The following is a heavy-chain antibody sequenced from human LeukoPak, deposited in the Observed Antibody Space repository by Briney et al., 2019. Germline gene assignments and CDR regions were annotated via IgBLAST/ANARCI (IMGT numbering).Heavy chain of an antibody. CDR1: GFTFSNYN. Sequence: GGSLRLSCAASGFTFSNYNMNWVRQPPGKGLQWVSYISSSSNIIYYADSVKGRFTISGDNAKNSLFLQMNSLRAEDTAVYYCARDFAREFAIDYWGQGTLVTVSS. J-gene: IGHJ4*02. V-gene: IGHV3-48*01. CDR2: ISSSSNII. D-gene: IGHD3-10*01. CDR3: ARDFAREFAIDY.